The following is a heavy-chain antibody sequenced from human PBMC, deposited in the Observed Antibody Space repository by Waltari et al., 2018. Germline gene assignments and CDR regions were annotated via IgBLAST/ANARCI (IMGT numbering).Heavy chain of an antibody. V-gene: IGHV1-24*01. CDR1: GYTLTELS. CDR2: FDPEDGET. D-gene: IGHD4-17*01. CDR3: ATDSRFLSVTSGYFDL. Sequence: HVQLVQSGAEVKKPGASVKVSCKVSGYTLTELSMHWVRQAPGKGLEWMGGFDPEDGETIYAQKFQGRVTMTEDTSTDTAYMELSSLRSEDTAVYYCATDSRFLSVTSGYFDLWGRGTLVTVSS. J-gene: IGHJ2*01.